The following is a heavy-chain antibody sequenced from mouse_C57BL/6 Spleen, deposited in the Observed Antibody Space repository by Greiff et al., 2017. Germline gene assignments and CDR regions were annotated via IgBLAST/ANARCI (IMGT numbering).Heavy chain of an antibody. Sequence: VQLQQSGAELVRPGASVTLSCKASGYTFTDYEMHWVKQTPVHGLEWIGAIDPETGGTAYNQKFKGKAILTADKSSSTAYMELRSLTSEDSAVYYCTIDSSGSGRAMDYWGQGTSVTVSS. V-gene: IGHV1-15*01. J-gene: IGHJ4*01. CDR2: IDPETGGT. CDR3: TIDSSGSGRAMDY. CDR1: GYTFTDYE. D-gene: IGHD3-2*02.